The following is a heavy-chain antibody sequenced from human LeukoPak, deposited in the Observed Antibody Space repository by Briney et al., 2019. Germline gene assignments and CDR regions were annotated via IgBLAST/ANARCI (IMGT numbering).Heavy chain of an antibody. J-gene: IGHJ4*02. CDR1: GYTFTGYY. CDR3: AASYDFWGGYLNHDY. Sequence: ASVKVSCKASGYTFTGYYMHWVRQAPGQGLEWMGWINPNSGDTNYAQKLQGRVTMTRDTSISTAYMGLSRLKSDDTAVYYCAASYDFWGGYLNHDYWGQGTLVTVSS. D-gene: IGHD3-3*01. CDR2: INPNSGDT. V-gene: IGHV1-2*02.